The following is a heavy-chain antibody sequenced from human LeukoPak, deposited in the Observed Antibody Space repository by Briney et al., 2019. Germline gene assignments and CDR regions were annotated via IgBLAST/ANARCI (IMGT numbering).Heavy chain of an antibody. CDR3: ASLYDYYYDSSGHDAFDI. V-gene: IGHV1-2*02. CDR1: GYTFTGYY. Sequence: ASVKVYCKASGYTFTGYYMHWVRQAPGQGLEWMGWINPNSGGTNDAQKFQGRVTMTRDTSISTAYMELSRLRSDDTAVYYCASLYDYYYDSSGHDAFDIWGQGTMVTVSS. J-gene: IGHJ3*02. CDR2: INPNSGGT. D-gene: IGHD3-22*01.